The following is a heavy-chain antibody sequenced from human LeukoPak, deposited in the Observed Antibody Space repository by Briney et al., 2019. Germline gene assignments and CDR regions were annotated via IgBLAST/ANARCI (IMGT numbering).Heavy chain of an antibody. CDR3: ARDLGSGY. J-gene: IGHJ4*02. Sequence: GGTLRIPRGVSGFPLSSHWVKWGRRAPATGREGGASIRQDGGEKSYADSVKGRFTISRDSAKNSLYLQMNSLRAEDTAVYYCARDLGSGYWGQGTLVTVSS. CDR1: GFPLSSHW. V-gene: IGHV3-7*01. D-gene: IGHD3-3*01. CDR2: IRQDGGEK.